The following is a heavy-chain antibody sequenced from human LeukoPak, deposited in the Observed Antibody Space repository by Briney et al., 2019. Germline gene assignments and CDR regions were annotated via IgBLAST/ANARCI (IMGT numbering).Heavy chain of an antibody. Sequence: GGSLRLSCAASGFTFSSYAMHWVRQAPGKGLEWVAVISYDGSNKYYADSVKGRFTISRDNSKNTLYLQMNSLRAEDTAVYYCAKVDYGDYPYYYFYMDVWGKGTAVTVSS. CDR2: ISYDGSNK. CDR1: GFTFSSYA. V-gene: IGHV3-30*04. D-gene: IGHD4-17*01. CDR3: AKVDYGDYPYYYFYMDV. J-gene: IGHJ6*03.